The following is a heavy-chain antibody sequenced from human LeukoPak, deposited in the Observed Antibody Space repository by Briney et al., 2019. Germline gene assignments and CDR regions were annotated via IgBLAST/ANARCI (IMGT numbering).Heavy chain of an antibody. J-gene: IGHJ4*02. V-gene: IGHV3-64*01. CDR3: ARASSPGIAVAGTSLGDY. CDR2: ISSNGGST. Sequence: PGGSLRLSCAASGFTFNSYAMHWVRQAPGKGLEYVSAISSNGGSTYYANSVKGRFTISRDNSKNTLYLQMGSLRAEDMAVYYCARASSPGIAVAGTSLGDYWGQGTLVTVSS. CDR1: GFTFNSYA. D-gene: IGHD6-19*01.